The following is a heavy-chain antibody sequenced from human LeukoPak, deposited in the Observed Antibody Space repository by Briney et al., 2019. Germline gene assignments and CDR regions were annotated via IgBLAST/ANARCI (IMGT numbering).Heavy chain of an antibody. CDR2: ISYDGSNK. Sequence: GESLKISCAVSGFTFSSYVMHWVRQAAGKGLEWVAVISYDGSNKYYADSVKGRFTISRDNSKNTLYLQMNSLRIEDTAVYYCARDLRLFGPPDDYWGQGTLVTVSS. V-gene: IGHV3-30-3*01. CDR3: ARDLRLFGPPDDY. J-gene: IGHJ4*02. CDR1: GFTFSSYV. D-gene: IGHD3-10*01.